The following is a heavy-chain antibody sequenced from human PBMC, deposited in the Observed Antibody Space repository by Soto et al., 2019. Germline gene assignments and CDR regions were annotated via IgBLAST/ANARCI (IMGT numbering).Heavy chain of an antibody. CDR2: ISHTGST. D-gene: IGHD3-16*01. J-gene: IGHJ5*02. V-gene: IGHV4-30-2*01. CDR3: ASAVAPYLGTWSDP. CDR1: GGSISSGNSYS. Sequence: QLQLQESGSGLVKPSQTLSLTCAVSGGSISSGNSYSWSWIRQPPGKGLEWIGSISHTGSTSYNPPFKGRVTISVDKPKTQSSRKLSSVTAADMAVFSWASAVAPYLGTWSDPGGKGTLVIFSS.